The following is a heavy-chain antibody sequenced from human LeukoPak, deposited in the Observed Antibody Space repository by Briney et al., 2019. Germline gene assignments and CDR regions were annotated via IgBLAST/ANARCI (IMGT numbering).Heavy chain of an antibody. J-gene: IGHJ3*02. V-gene: IGHV5-51*01. CDR2: IYPGDSDT. CDR3: ARDRGYCSSAGCYDVFDI. CDR1: GYSFTSYW. D-gene: IGHD2-2*01. Sequence: GESLKISCKGSGYSFTSYWIGWVRQMPGKGLEWMGIIYPGDSDTRYSPSFQGQVTISADKSISTAYLQWRSLKASDTAMYSCARDRGYCSSAGCYDVFDIWGQGTMVTVSS.